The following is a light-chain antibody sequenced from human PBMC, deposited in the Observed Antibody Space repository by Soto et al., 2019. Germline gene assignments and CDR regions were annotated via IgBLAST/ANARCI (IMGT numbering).Light chain of an antibody. Sequence: DIQMTQYTSSLSASVGDRVTITCRASHHIKNYINWYQQKPGKAPKLLIYKASTLKSGVPSRFSGSGSGTDFTLTISSLQPEDIATYYCQESYSTSFGQGTKVDIK. CDR2: KAS. CDR3: QESYSTS. J-gene: IGKJ1*01. V-gene: IGKV1-39*01. CDR1: HHIKNY.